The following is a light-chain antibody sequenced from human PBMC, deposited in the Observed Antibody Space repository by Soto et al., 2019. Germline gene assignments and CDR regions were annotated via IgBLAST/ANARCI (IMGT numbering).Light chain of an antibody. CDR2: DAS. J-gene: IGKJ1*01. V-gene: IGKV3-20*01. CDR1: QTVRNN. CDR3: QQYGSSLWT. Sequence: EIVMTQSPATLSVSPGERATLSCRASQTVRNNLAWYQQKPGQAPRLLIYDASYRATGIPARFIGSGSGTDFTLTISRLEPEDFAVYYCQQYGSSLWTFGQGTKVDI.